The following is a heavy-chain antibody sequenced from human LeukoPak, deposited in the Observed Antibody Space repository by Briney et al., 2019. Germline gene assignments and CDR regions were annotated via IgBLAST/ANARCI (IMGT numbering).Heavy chain of an antibody. J-gene: IGHJ4*02. Sequence: PGGSLRLSCAASGFTFSSFEMTWVRQAPGKGLEWVSYISSSGTTISYADSVEGRFTISRDNAKNSLYLEMNSLRVEDTAVYYCARGRPEFFGSGTYLNDWGQGTLVTVSS. CDR2: ISSSGTTI. CDR3: ARGRPEFFGSGTYLND. CDR1: GFTFSSFE. D-gene: IGHD3-10*01. V-gene: IGHV3-48*03.